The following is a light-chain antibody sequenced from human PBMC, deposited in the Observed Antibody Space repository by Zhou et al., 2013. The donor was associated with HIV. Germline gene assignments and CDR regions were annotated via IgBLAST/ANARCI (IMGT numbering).Light chain of an antibody. Sequence: DIQMTQSPSTLSASVGDRVTITCRASQSISDWLAWYQQKPGKAPRLLIYKASSLESGVPSRFSGSGSGTEFSLTISNLQPDDFATYYCQQYNLSPITFGQGTRLQI. CDR1: QSISDW. J-gene: IGKJ5*01. V-gene: IGKV1-5*03. CDR3: QQYNLSPIT. CDR2: KAS.